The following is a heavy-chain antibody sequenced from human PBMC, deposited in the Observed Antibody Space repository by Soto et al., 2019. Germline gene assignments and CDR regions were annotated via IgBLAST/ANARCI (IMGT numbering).Heavy chain of an antibody. J-gene: IGHJ6*02. V-gene: IGHV3-30-3*01. CDR3: ARDPSEYYYDSSGSKPYYYYGMDV. Sequence: QVQLVESGGGVVQPGRSLRLSCAASGFTFSSYAMHWVRQAPGKGLEWVAVISYDGSNKYYADSVKGRFTISRDNSKNTLYLQMNSLRAEDTAVYYCARDPSEYYYDSSGSKPYYYYGMDVWGQGTTVTVSS. D-gene: IGHD3-22*01. CDR1: GFTFSSYA. CDR2: ISYDGSNK.